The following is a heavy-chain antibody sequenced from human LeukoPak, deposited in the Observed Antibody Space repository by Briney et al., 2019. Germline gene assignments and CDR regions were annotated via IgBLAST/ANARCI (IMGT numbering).Heavy chain of an antibody. V-gene: IGHV3-23*01. CDR2: ISGSGGST. CDR3: AKDGYSSSWYGYFQH. Sequence: GGSLRLSCAASGFTFSSYAMSWVRQAPGKGLEWVSAISGSGGSTYYADSVKGRFTISRDNSKNTLYLQMNSLRAEDTAVYYCAKDGYSSSWYGYFQHWGQGTLVTASS. CDR1: GFTFSSYA. J-gene: IGHJ1*01. D-gene: IGHD6-13*01.